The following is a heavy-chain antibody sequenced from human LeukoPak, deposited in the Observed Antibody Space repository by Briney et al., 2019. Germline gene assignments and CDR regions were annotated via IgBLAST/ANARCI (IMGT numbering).Heavy chain of an antibody. Sequence: GGSLRLSCAASGFTFSSYAMHWVRQAPGKGLEWVAVISYDGSNKYYADSVKGRFTISRDNPKNTLYLQMNSLRAEDTAVYYCARDADTAMVIGYYFDYWGQGTLVTVSS. CDR1: GFTFSSYA. CDR3: ARDADTAMVIGYYFDY. J-gene: IGHJ4*02. V-gene: IGHV3-30-3*01. D-gene: IGHD5-18*01. CDR2: ISYDGSNK.